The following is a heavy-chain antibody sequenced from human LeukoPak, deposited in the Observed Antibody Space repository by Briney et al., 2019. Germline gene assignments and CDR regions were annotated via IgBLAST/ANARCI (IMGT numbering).Heavy chain of an antibody. J-gene: IGHJ6*02. CDR3: ARAFDFWSGYQEDYYYYGMDV. Sequence: GGSLRLSCAASGFTVSSNYMSWVRQAPGKGLEWVSVVYSGGSTYYADSVKGRFTISRDNSKNTLYLQMNSLRAEDTAVYYCARAFDFWSGYQEDYYYYGMDVWGQGTTVTVSS. CDR2: VYSGGST. CDR1: GFTVSSNY. D-gene: IGHD3-3*01. V-gene: IGHV3-53*01.